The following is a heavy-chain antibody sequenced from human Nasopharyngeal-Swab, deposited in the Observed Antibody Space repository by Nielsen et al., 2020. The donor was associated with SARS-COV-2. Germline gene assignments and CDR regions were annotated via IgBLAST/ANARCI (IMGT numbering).Heavy chain of an antibody. Sequence: SATLSLTCTVSGGSVRSGSYNWSWIRPPPGKGLVWIGYIYYSGSTNYNRSLKRRVTISVDTSKNQFSLKLSSGTAAATAVYYCARAFPTDGAFDIWGQGTLVTVSS. CDR3: ARAFPTDGAFDI. V-gene: IGHV4-61*01. CDR2: IYYSGST. CDR1: GGSVRSGSYN. D-gene: IGHD2/OR15-2a*01. J-gene: IGHJ3*02.